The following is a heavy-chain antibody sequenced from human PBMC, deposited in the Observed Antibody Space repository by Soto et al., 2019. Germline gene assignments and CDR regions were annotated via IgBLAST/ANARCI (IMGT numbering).Heavy chain of an antibody. Sequence: SETLSLTCAVSGVTISTYYWSWIRQPPGKGLEWIGYNYHSGTTNYNPSLKSRVTISVDTSKNQFSLRLTSVTAADTAIYSCVREAYIGYGHAIDRWGQGILVTVSS. CDR3: VREAYIGYGHAIDR. CDR2: NYHSGTT. J-gene: IGHJ5*02. D-gene: IGHD5-12*01. V-gene: IGHV4-59*01. CDR1: GVTISTYY.